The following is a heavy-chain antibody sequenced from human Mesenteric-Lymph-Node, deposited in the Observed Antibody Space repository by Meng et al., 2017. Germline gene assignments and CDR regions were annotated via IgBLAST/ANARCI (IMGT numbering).Heavy chain of an antibody. V-gene: IGHV1-18*01. Sequence: QVQLVQSGAEVKKLGAAVKVSCKASDYIFTSYGLSWVRRAPGQGLEWMGWISGHNGNTKYAQQFQGRVTMTTDTSTSTAYMELRSLRADDTAVYYFSRVTMIGYFDYWGQGTLVTVSS. CDR1: DYIFTSYG. D-gene: IGHD3-22*01. CDR2: ISGHNGNT. J-gene: IGHJ4*01. CDR3: SRVTMIGYFDY.